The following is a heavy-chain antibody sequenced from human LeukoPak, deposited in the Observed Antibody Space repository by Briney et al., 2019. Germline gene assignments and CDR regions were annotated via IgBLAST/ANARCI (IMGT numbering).Heavy chain of an antibody. V-gene: IGHV3-30*04. CDR3: ASGTIVGARGADN. J-gene: IGHJ4*02. D-gene: IGHD1-26*01. Sequence: GGSLRLSCAASGFTFSSYAMHWIRQAPGKGLEWVAVISYDGSNKYYADSVKGRFTISRDNANNLLYLQMNSLRAEDTAVYYCASGTIVGARGADNWGQGTLVTVSS. CDR2: ISYDGSNK. CDR1: GFTFSSYA.